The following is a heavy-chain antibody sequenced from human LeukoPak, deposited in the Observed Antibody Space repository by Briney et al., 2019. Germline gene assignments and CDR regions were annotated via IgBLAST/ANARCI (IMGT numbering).Heavy chain of an antibody. D-gene: IGHD5-12*01. V-gene: IGHV3-23*01. CDR2: LSGTGGST. J-gene: IGHJ5*02. CDR3: ARGYSGYDS. Sequence: GGSLRLSCAASGFTFSNYAMSWVRQAPGKGLEWVSTLSGTGGSTYYADSVKGRFTISRDNAKNSLYLQMNSLRAEDTAVYYCARGYSGYDSWGQGTLVTVSS. CDR1: GFTFSNYA.